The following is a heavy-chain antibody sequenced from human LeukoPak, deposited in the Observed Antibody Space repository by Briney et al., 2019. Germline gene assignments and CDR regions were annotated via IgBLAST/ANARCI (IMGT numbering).Heavy chain of an antibody. CDR2: ISSSGSTI. CDR3: ARDLNWNPLDY. V-gene: IGHV3-48*03. D-gene: IGHD1-1*01. J-gene: IGHJ4*02. CDR1: GFTFSSYE. Sequence: GGSLRLXCAASGFTFSSYEMNWVRQAPGKGLEWVSYISSSGSTIYYADSVKGRFTISRDNAKNSLYLQMNSLRAEDTAVYYCARDLNWNPLDYWGQGTLVTVSS.